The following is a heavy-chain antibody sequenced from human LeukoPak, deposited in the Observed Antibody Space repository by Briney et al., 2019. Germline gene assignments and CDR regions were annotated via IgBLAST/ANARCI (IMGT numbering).Heavy chain of an antibody. J-gene: IGHJ6*03. CDR1: GGSFSGYY. CDR3: ARGRLLPVAKYYYCYYYMDV. Sequence: SETLSLTCAVYGGSFSGYYWSWIRQPPGKGLEWIGEINHSGSTNYNPSLKSRVTISVDTSKNQFSLKLSSVTAADTAVYYCARGRLLPVAKYYYCYYYMDVWGKGTTVTVSS. V-gene: IGHV4-34*01. CDR2: INHSGST. D-gene: IGHD4-11*01.